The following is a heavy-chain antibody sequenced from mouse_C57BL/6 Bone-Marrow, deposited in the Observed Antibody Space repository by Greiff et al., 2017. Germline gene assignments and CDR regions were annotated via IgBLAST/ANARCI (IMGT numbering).Heavy chain of an antibody. CDR3: ARFAYSGPY. J-gene: IGHJ3*01. CDR2: IYPRSGNT. CDR1: GYTFTSYG. D-gene: IGHD2-12*01. Sequence: QVQLQQSGAELARPGASVKLSCKASGYTFTSYGISWVKQRTGQGLEWIGEIYPRSGNTYYNEKFKGKATLTADKSSSTAYMELRNLTSEDSAVYFCARFAYSGPYWGQGTLVTVSA. V-gene: IGHV1-81*01.